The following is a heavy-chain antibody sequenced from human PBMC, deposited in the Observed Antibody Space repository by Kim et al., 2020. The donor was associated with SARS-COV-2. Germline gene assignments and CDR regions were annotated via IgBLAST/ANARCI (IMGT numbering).Heavy chain of an antibody. D-gene: IGHD5-12*01. V-gene: IGHV1-3*01. J-gene: IGHJ4*02. CDR3: ARVLLHSGYDY. CDR2: INAGNANI. CDR1: GYTFTNYA. Sequence: ASVKVSCKASGYTFTNYAIQWVRQAPGQGLEWMGWINAGNANIKYSQKFRGRATLTWDTSASTAYMELSALTSEDTAVYYCARVLLHSGYDYWGQGTLVTVSS.